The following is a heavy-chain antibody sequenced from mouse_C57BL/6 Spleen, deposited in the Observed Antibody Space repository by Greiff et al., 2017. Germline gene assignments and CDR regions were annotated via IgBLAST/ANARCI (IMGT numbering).Heavy chain of an antibody. Sequence: QVQLQQPGAELVRPGSSVTLSCKASGYTFTSYWMHWVKQRPIQGLEWIGNIDPSDSETHYNQKFKDKATLTVDKSSSTAYMQLSSLTSDDSAVYYCARGFYGSSPYYFDYWGQRTTLPVSS. CDR3: ARGFYGSSPYYFDY. CDR1: GYTFTSYW. D-gene: IGHD1-1*01. CDR2: IDPSDSET. J-gene: IGHJ2*01. V-gene: IGHV1-52*01.